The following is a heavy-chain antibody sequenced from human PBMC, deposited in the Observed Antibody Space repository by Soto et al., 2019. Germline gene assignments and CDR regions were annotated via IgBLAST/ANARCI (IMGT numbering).Heavy chain of an antibody. J-gene: IGHJ6*02. CDR3: TRVGPHAMDV. CDR2: MNPNSGNT. Sequence: QVQLVQSGAEVKKPGASVKVSCKASGYNFSSYDINWVRQAPGQGPEWLGWMNPNSGNTGYAQRLQGRVTMTRNTSTRTAYMELRSLRSEDTAVYYCTRVGPHAMDVWGQGTAVTVSS. V-gene: IGHV1-8*01. CDR1: GYNFSSYD. D-gene: IGHD3-16*01.